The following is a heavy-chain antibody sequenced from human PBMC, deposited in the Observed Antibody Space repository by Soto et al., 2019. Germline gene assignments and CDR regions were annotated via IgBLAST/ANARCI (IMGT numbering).Heavy chain of an antibody. CDR2: ISYDGSNK. D-gene: IGHD3-3*01. CDR3: ARERAYYDFWSGGY. V-gene: IGHV3-30-3*01. CDR1: GFTFSSYA. Sequence: QVQLVESGGGVVQPGRSLRLSCAASGFTFSSYAMHWVRQAPGKGLEWVAVISYDGSNKYYADSVKGRFTISRDNSKNTLYLQMNSLRAEDTDVYYCARERAYYDFWSGGYWGQGTLVTVSS. J-gene: IGHJ4*02.